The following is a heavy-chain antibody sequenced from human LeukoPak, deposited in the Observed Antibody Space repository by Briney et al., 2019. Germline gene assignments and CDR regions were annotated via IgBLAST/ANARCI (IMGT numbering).Heavy chain of an antibody. Sequence: SQTLSLTCAISGDSVSSNSAAWNWIRQSPSRGLEWLGRTYYRSKWYNDYAVSAKSRITINPDTSKNQFSLQLNSVTPEDTAVYYCARDAVIITMVRGVRVFYYYGMDVWGQGTTVTVSS. CDR1: GDSVSSNSAA. CDR3: ARDAVIITMVRGVRVFYYYGMDV. D-gene: IGHD3-10*01. J-gene: IGHJ6*02. CDR2: TYYRSKWYN. V-gene: IGHV6-1*01.